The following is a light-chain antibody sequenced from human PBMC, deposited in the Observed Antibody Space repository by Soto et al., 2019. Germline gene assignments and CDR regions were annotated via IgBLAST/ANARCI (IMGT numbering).Light chain of an antibody. CDR3: SSFTSSSSYV. J-gene: IGLJ1*01. CDR1: SSYVGSYNS. Sequence: QSALAQPASVSGSPGQSITISCTGTSSYVGSYNSVSWYQQYPGKAPTLMIHDVSNRPSGVSNRFSGSKSGNTASLTISGLQAEDEAEYYCSSFTSSSSYVFGSGTKVTVL. CDR2: DVS. V-gene: IGLV2-14*03.